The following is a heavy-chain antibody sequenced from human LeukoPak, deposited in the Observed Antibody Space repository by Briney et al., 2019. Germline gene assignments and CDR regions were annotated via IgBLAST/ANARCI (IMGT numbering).Heavy chain of an antibody. CDR2: IYHSGST. J-gene: IGHJ3*02. V-gene: IGHV4-38-2*02. CDR1: GYSISSGYY. CDR3: ATANITIFGVGAFDI. D-gene: IGHD3-3*01. Sequence: PSGTLSLTCTVSGYSISSGYYWGWIRQPPGKGLEWMGSIYHSGSTYYNPSLKSRVTISVDRSKNQFFLKLSSVTAADTAVYYCATANITIFGVGAFDIWGQGTMVTVSS.